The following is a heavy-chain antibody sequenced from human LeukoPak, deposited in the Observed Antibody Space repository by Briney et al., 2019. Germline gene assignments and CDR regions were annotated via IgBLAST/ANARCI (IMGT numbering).Heavy chain of an antibody. CDR1: GFTFSSYW. J-gene: IGHJ4*02. CDR3: ARDVQAGPGY. CDR2: INSDGSRT. Sequence: GGSLRLSCAASGFTFSSYWMHCVRRAPGKGLVWVSRINSDGSRTTYADSVKGRFTISRDNAKNTLHLQMNSLRAEDTAVYYCARDVQAGPGYWGQGTLVTVSS. V-gene: IGHV3-74*01. D-gene: IGHD6-19*01.